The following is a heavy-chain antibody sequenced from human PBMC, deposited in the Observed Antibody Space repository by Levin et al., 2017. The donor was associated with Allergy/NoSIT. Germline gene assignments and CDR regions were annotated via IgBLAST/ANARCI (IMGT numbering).Heavy chain of an antibody. Sequence: SQTLSLTCTVSGGSISSSNYNWGWIRQPPGKGLEWIGSIYSNGIPYYNPSLKSRVTIAIDTSNNQFSLRPSSVTAADTAVYYCARIYGDYFDSWGQGTLLTVSS. CDR1: GGSISSSNYN. J-gene: IGHJ4*02. D-gene: IGHD4-17*01. CDR3: ARIYGDYFDS. V-gene: IGHV4-39*01. CDR2: IYSNGIP.